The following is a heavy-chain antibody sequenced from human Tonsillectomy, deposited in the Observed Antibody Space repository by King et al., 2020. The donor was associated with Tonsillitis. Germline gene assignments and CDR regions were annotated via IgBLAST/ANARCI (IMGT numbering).Heavy chain of an antibody. J-gene: IGHJ4*02. D-gene: IGHD2-15*01. CDR1: GFTFTDYW. CDR2: IKGDGSKR. V-gene: IGHV3-7*03. Sequence: VQLVESGGDLVQPEGSLRLSCVASGFTFTDYWMAWVRQAPGKGLEWVADIKGDGSKRYYVDSVKGRFTISRDNAKNSLYLQMNSLRAEDTALYYCLRDDGNTPSAFDYWGQGTLVTVSS. CDR3: LRDDGNTPSAFDY.